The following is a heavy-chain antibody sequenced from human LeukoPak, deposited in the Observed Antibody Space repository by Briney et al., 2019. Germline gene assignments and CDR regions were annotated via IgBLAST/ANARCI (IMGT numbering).Heavy chain of an antibody. Sequence: GGSLRLSCAGSGFTFKSYSMNWVRQAPGKGLEWVSSISSSSSSIYYADSVKGRFTISRDNAKNSLYLQMNSLRAEDTAVYYCARASGDIVETATMGSYWGQGTLVTVSS. CDR1: GFTFKSYS. CDR3: ARASGDIVETATMGSY. CDR2: ISSSSSSI. D-gene: IGHD5-24*01. V-gene: IGHV3-21*01. J-gene: IGHJ4*02.